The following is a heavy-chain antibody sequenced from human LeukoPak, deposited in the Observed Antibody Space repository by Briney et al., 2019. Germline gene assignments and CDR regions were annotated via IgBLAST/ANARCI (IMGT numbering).Heavy chain of an antibody. J-gene: IGHJ4*02. CDR2: INPHNGGA. CDR3: ARGGAGSAYYGWDFFRFDY. Sequence: GASVKVSCKASEDSFTGYYIHWVRQAPGQGPEWMGWINPHNGGAKYADRLQGRVTMTRDTSIGTAYMELSRLRSDDTAVYYCARGGAGSAYYGWDFFRFDYRGQGTLVTVSS. CDR1: EDSFTGYY. D-gene: IGHD4-17*01. V-gene: IGHV1-2*02.